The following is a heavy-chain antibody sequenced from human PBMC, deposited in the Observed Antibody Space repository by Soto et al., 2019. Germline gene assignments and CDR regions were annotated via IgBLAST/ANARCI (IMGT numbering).Heavy chain of an antibody. J-gene: IGHJ1*01. Sequence: GGSLRLSCAASGFTFSSYGMHWVRQAPGKGLEWVAVISYDGSNKYYADSVKGRFTISRDNSKNTLYLQMNSLRAEDTAVYYSAKELGDFWSGYKNPQYFQHWGQGTLVTVSS. CDR2: ISYDGSNK. D-gene: IGHD3-3*01. CDR1: GFTFSSYG. CDR3: AKELGDFWSGYKNPQYFQH. V-gene: IGHV3-30*18.